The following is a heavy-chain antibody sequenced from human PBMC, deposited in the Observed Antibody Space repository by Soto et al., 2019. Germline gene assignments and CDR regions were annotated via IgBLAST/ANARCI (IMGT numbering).Heavy chain of an antibody. CDR1: GYTFTSYD. CDR2: MNPNSGNT. D-gene: IGHD6-13*01. J-gene: IGHJ6*02. Sequence: QVQLVQSGAEVKKPGASVKVSCKASGYTFTSYDINWVRQATGQGLEWMGWMNPNSGNTGYAQKFQGRVTMTRNTSISTAYMELSRLRSEDTAVYYCAIGPREDSWYYTYYSSYGMDVWGQGTTVTVSS. V-gene: IGHV1-8*01. CDR3: AIGPREDSWYYTYYSSYGMDV.